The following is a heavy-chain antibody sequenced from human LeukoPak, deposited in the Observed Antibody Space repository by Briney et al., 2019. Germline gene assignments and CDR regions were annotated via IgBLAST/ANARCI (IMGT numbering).Heavy chain of an antibody. CDR3: ATYYCSSTSCYGDY. D-gene: IGHD2-2*01. J-gene: IGHJ4*02. V-gene: IGHV3-74*01. Sequence: PGGSLRLSCAASGFTFSSYWMHWVRQAPGKGLVWVSRISTDGSTTSCADSVKGRFTISRDNAKNTLYLQMNSLRAEDTAVYYCATYYCSSTSCYGDYWGQGTLVTVSS. CDR2: ISTDGSTT. CDR1: GFTFSSYW.